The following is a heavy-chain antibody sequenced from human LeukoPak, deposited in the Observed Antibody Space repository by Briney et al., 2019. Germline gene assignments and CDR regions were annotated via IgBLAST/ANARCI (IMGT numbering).Heavy chain of an antibody. V-gene: IGHV3-30*03. Sequence: GGSLRLSCAASGFTFSSYGMHWVRQAPGKGLEWVAVISYDGSNKYYADSVKGRFTISRDNSKNTLYLQMNSLRAEDTAVYYCARQDYDYVWEPPGLFWGQGTLVTVS. CDR1: GFTFSSYG. J-gene: IGHJ4*02. CDR3: ARQDYDYVWEPPGLF. D-gene: IGHD3-16*01. CDR2: ISYDGSNK.